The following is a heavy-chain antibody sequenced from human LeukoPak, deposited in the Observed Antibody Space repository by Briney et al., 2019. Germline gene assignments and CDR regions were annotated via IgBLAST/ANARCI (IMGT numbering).Heavy chain of an antibody. Sequence: PGGSLRLSCAASGFTFSSYWMSWVRQAPGKGLEWVANIKQDGSEKYYVDSVKGRFTISRDNAKKSLYLQMNSLRAEDTAVYYCARDPDFWSGYYKVAWFDPWGQGTPVTVSS. D-gene: IGHD3-3*01. CDR2: IKQDGSEK. V-gene: IGHV3-7*01. CDR3: ARDPDFWSGYYKVAWFDP. CDR1: GFTFSSYW. J-gene: IGHJ5*02.